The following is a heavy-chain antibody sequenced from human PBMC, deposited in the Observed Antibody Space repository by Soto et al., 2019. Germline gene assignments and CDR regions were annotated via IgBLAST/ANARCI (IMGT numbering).Heavy chain of an antibody. CDR3: ARHSVPCIAVTASFDY. J-gene: IGHJ4*02. CDR1: GYSFTSYW. CDR2: VDPSDSYT. V-gene: IGHV5-10-1*01. D-gene: IGHD6-19*01. Sequence: PGESLKISCKGSGYSFTSYWISWVRQMPGKGLEWMGRVDPSDSYTNYSPSFQGHVTISADKSISTAYLQWSSLKASDTAMYYCARHSVPCIAVTASFDYWGQRTLVTV.